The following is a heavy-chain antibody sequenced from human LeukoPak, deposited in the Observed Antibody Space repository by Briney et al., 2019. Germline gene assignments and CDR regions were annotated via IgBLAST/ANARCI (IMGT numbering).Heavy chain of an antibody. V-gene: IGHV4-34*01. CDR1: GGSFSGYY. D-gene: IGHD3-16*02. Sequence: SEILSLTCAVYGGSFSGYYWSWIRQPPGKGLEWIGEINHSGSTNYNPSLKSRVTISVDTSKNQFSLKLSSVNAADTVVYYCARGHYDYVWGSYRYTRNDYYYYMDVWGKGTTVTVSS. J-gene: IGHJ6*03. CDR2: INHSGST. CDR3: ARGHYDYVWGSYRYTRNDYYYYMDV.